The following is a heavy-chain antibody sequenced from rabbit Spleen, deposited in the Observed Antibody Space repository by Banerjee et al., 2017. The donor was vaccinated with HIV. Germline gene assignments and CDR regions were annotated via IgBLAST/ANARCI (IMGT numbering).Heavy chain of an antibody. V-gene: IGHV1S36*01. Sequence: QEPLKESGGGLVTPGGNLTLTCTASGFDVSNYGVTWVRQAPGKGLEWIGYIDPIFGIANYANSVKGRFTVSRDNAQNTVDLKMTSLTAADTATYFCVREAAYYFVLWGPGTLVTVS. D-gene: IGHD4-1*01. J-gene: IGHJ4*01. CDR2: IDPIFGIA. CDR3: VREAAYYFVL. CDR1: GFDVSNYG.